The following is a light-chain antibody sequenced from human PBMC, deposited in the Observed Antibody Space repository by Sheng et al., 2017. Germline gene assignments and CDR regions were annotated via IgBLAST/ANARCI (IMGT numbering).Light chain of an antibody. J-gene: IGLJ2*01. CDR1: SSNIGRNY. V-gene: IGLV1-51*01. CDR2: DNN. Sequence: QSVLTQPPSVSAAPGQKVTISCSGSSSNIGRNYVSWYQQLPGTGPKLLLYDNNKRPSGIPDRFSGSKSGTSATLGISGLQTGDEADYYCCSYTSSSSFVVFGGGTKLTVL. CDR3: CSYTSSSSFVV.